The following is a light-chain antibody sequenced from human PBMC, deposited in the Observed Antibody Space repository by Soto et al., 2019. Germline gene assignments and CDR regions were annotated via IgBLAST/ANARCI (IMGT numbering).Light chain of an antibody. V-gene: IGKV1-33*01. J-gene: IGKJ4*01. CDR3: QQYDNLFT. CDR1: QDINNY. CDR2: RAS. Sequence: DIQMTQSPSSLSASVGDRVTITCQASQDINNYLNWYQQKPGTGPKLLIYRASILEPGVPSRFSGSGSGTDFTFTISSLQPEDIATYFCQQYDNLFTFGGGTKVEIK.